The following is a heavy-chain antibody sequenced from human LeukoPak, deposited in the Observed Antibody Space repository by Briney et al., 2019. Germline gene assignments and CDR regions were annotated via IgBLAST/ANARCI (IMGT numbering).Heavy chain of an antibody. CDR1: GYTFTSYA. CDR3: ARATRAYYYYYGMDV. Sequence: ASAKVSCKASGYTFTSYAMNWVRQAPGQGLEWMGWINTNTGNPTYAQGFTGRFVFSLDTSVSTAYLQISSLKAEDTAVYYCARATRAYYYYYGMDVWGQGTTVTVSS. CDR2: INTNTGNP. V-gene: IGHV7-4-1*02. J-gene: IGHJ6*02. D-gene: IGHD4-11*01.